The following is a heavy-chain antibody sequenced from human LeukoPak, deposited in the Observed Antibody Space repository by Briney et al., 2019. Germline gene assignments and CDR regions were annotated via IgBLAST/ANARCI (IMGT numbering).Heavy chain of an antibody. D-gene: IGHD2-15*01. Sequence: GGSLRLSCAASGLTVSSNCMSWVRQAPGKGLEWVSFIYSGGNTYYADSVKGRFTISRDNSKNTLYLQMNSLRAEDTAVYYCANTRKRYCSGGNCYSGILVYFDYWGQGTLVTVSS. CDR2: IYSGGNT. V-gene: IGHV3-53*05. CDR1: GLTVSSNC. J-gene: IGHJ4*02. CDR3: ANTRKRYCSGGNCYSGILVYFDY.